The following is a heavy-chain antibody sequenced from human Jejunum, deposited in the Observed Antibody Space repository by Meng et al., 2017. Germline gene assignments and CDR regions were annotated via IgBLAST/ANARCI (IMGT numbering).Heavy chain of an antibody. CDR1: GFDFHDHA. CDR2: INFNSGTI. J-gene: IGHJ6*02. Sequence: SLKISCVGSGFDFHDHAMHWVRQAPGKGLEWVSGINFNSGTIGYADSVKGRFTISRDNAGSSLYLQMNSLKVEDTALYYCAKPSTGGMFLNGLDVWGQGNTGIVAS. CDR3: AKPSTGGMFLNGLDV. D-gene: IGHD4-23*01. V-gene: IGHV3-9*01.